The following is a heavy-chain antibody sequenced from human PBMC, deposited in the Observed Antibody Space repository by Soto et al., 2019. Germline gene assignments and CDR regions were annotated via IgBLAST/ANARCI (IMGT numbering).Heavy chain of an antibody. CDR2: IIPIFGTA. J-gene: IGHJ4*02. Sequence: ASVKVSCKASGGTFSSYAISWVRQAPGQGLEWMGGIIPIFGTANYAQKFQGRVTITADESTSTAYMELSSLRSEDTAVYYCARADTAMVSLRYYFDYWGQGTLVTVS. CDR3: ARADTAMVSLRYYFDY. CDR1: GGTFSSYA. D-gene: IGHD5-18*01. V-gene: IGHV1-69*13.